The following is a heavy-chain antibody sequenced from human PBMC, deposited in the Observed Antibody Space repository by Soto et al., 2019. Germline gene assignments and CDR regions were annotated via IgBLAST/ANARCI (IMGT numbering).Heavy chain of an antibody. CDR2: VYYSGST. D-gene: IGHD2-15*01. CDR1: GGSISSGGYY. Sequence: QVQLQESGPGLVKPSQTLSLTCTVSGGSISSGGYYWSWIRQHPGKGLEWIGYVYYSGSTYYNPSLKSRVTISVDTSKNQFSLKLSSVTAAGTVVYYCARGGYCSGGSCYFFDYWGQGTLVTVSS. CDR3: ARGGYCSGGSCYFFDY. V-gene: IGHV4-31*03. J-gene: IGHJ4*02.